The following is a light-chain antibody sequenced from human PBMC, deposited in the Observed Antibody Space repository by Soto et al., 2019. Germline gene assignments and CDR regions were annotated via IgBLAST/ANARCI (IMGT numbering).Light chain of an antibody. CDR2: YAA. Sequence: DVQMTQSPSSLSASVGDRVTFTCRASQDISHYLAWFQQRPGKVPKLLIYYAANLQVGVPARFSGSGSGTDFTLTISSLQPEDVGIFYCQQYTKDTPGTFGQGTKGDIK. V-gene: IGKV1-27*01. CDR1: QDISHY. CDR3: QQYTKDTPGT. J-gene: IGKJ1*01.